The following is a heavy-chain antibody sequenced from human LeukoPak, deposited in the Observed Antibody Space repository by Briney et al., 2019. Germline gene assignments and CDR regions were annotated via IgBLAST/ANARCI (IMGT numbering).Heavy chain of an antibody. V-gene: IGHV4-39*01. J-gene: IGHJ5*02. CDR1: GGSISSSSYY. Sequence: PSETLSLTCTVSGGSISSSSYYWGWIRQPPGKGLEWIGSIYYSGSTYYNPSLKSRVTISVDTSKNQFSLKLSSVTAADTAVYYCASSLGYSYAYFSGENWFDPWGQGTLVTVSS. D-gene: IGHD5-18*01. CDR3: ASSLGYSYAYFSGENWFDP. CDR2: IYYSGST.